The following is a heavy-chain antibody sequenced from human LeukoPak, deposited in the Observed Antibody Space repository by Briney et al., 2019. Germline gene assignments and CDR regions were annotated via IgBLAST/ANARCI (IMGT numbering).Heavy chain of an antibody. CDR2: VSGTGALI. V-gene: IGHV3-21*01. D-gene: IGHD5-18*01. CDR3: ARSNGRGYTTSWAY. Sequence: KAGGSLRLSCAPSGFFSGNYTSQWVSQAPGKGLEWVSSVSGTGALIDYADSVTGRFTISKDSATSSLTLQMDSMRADDTALYYCARSNGRGYTTSWAYWGQGILVTVSS. CDR1: GFFSGNYT. J-gene: IGHJ4*02.